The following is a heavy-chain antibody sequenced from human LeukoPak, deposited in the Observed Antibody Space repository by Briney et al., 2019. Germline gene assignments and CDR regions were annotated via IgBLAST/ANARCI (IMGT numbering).Heavy chain of an antibody. D-gene: IGHD1-14*01. CDR2: VYLNGAT. Sequence: SETLSLTCTVSGAGGSISSHYWSWIRQPPGKGLEWLGYVYLNGATSYSPSLTRRVTISVATSTNQFYLRLNSVTAADTAVYYCARGRPAVALSSYTGTDVWGQGTTVTVSS. V-gene: IGHV4-59*11. CDR1: GAGGSISSHY. CDR3: ARGRPAVALSSYTGTDV. J-gene: IGHJ6*02.